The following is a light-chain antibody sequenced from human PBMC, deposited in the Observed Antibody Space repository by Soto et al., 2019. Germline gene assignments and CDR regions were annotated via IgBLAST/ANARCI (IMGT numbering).Light chain of an antibody. V-gene: IGKV1-5*01. CDR2: AAS. J-gene: IGKJ1*01. CDR1: QTISSW. CDR3: QQYKSYLRT. Sequence: DIQMTQSPSTLSPSVGDRVTITCRASQTISSWLAWYQQKPGKAPKLLIYAASTLESGVSSRFSGRGSGTEFTLTINSLQPEDFATYYCQQYKSYLRTFGQGTKVEIK.